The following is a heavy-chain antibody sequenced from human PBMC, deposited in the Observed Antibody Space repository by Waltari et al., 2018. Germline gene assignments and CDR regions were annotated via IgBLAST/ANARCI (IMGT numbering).Heavy chain of an antibody. J-gene: IGHJ3*02. Sequence: QVQLVQSGAEVKKPGASVKVSCKASGYTFTSYAMNWVRQAPGQRLEWMGWINAGKGNTKYSPQCQGRVTITRDTSASTAYMELSSLRAEDMAVYYCARGPRYCSSTSCTPHNASDIWGQGTMVTVSS. CDR1: GYTFTSYA. CDR2: INAGKGNT. D-gene: IGHD2-2*01. CDR3: ARGPRYCSSTSCTPHNASDI. V-gene: IGHV1-3*03.